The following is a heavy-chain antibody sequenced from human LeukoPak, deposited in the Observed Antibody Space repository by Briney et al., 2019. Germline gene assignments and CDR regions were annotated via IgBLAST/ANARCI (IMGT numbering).Heavy chain of an antibody. CDR2: ISAYNGNT. Sequence: GASVKVSCKASGYTFTSYGISWVRQAPGQGLEWMGWISAYNGNTNYAQKLQGRVTMTTDTSTTTAYMELRSLRSEDTAVYYCARIDSSTQFGPWGQGTLVTVSS. CDR1: GYTFTSYG. J-gene: IGHJ5*02. V-gene: IGHV1-18*01. CDR3: ARIDSSTQFGP. D-gene: IGHD6-13*01.